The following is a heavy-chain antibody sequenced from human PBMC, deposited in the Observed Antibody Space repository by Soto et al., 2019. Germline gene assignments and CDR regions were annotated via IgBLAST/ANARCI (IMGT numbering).Heavy chain of an antibody. CDR2: ISGSGVTT. V-gene: IGHV3-23*01. J-gene: IGHJ4*02. D-gene: IGHD3-3*01. CDR1: GFTFNTYV. Sequence: EVQVLESGGGLVQPGGSLRLSCAASGFTFNTYVMTWVRQAPGKGLEWVASISGSGVTTKYADSVKGRFTISRDNSKNTLYLQMNTLRAEDTAVYYCVRNSGYDFWSGFLYWGQGTLVTVSS. CDR3: VRNSGYDFWSGFLY.